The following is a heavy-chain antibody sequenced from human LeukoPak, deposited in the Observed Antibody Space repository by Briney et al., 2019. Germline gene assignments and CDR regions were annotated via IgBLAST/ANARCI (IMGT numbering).Heavy chain of an antibody. CDR2: ISYDGSNK. D-gene: IGHD2-2*01. J-gene: IGHJ4*02. Sequence: GGSLRLYCAASGFTFSSYAMHWVRQAPGKGLEWVAVISYDGSNKYYADSVKGRFTISRDNSKNTLYLQMNSLRAEDTAVYYCARGLRVVPAAHHLDYWGQGTLVTVSS. CDR1: GFTFSSYA. CDR3: ARGLRVVPAAHHLDY. V-gene: IGHV3-30*01.